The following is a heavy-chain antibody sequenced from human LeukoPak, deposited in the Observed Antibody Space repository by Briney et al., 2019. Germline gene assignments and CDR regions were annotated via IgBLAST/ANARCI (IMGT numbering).Heavy chain of an antibody. J-gene: IGHJ5*02. Sequence: SETLSLTCTVSGGSISSSSYYWGWIRQPPGKGLEWIGSIYYSGSTYYNPSLKSRVTISVDTSKNRFSLKLSSVTAADTAVYYCARCGYRPPRSWFDPWGQGTLVTVSS. CDR2: IYYSGST. CDR1: GGSISSSSYY. D-gene: IGHD5-12*01. CDR3: ARCGYRPPRSWFDP. V-gene: IGHV4-39*07.